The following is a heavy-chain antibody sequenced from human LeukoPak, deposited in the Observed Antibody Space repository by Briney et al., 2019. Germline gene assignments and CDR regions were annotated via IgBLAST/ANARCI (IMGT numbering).Heavy chain of an antibody. CDR3: ARQYSNRYFDI. CDR2: IYPGDSDT. J-gene: IGHJ2*01. D-gene: IGHD4-11*01. CDR1: GYSFTSYW. V-gene: IGHV5-51*01. Sequence: PGESLKISCEGSGYSFTSYWIGWVRQMPGKGLEWMGIIYPGDSDTRYSPSFQGQVSFSADKSTTTAYLQWTSLKASDTAMYYCARQYSNRYFDIWGRGTLVTVSS.